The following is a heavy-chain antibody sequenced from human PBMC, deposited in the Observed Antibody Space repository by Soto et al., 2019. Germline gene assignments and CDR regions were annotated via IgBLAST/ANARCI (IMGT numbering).Heavy chain of an antibody. V-gene: IGHV3-48*03. CDR1: AFTFSIVE. Sequence: GGSLRLSSAASAFTFSIVEMHWVSLAPGQGLEWVSYINTAGSTKNYAESVKGRFTISRDNARNSLFLQMNSLRAEDTAVYYCARAECSNPNCLTAYYSYGLDVWGQGTTVTVSS. D-gene: IGHD2-2*01. CDR3: ARAECSNPNCLTAYYSYGLDV. J-gene: IGHJ6*02. CDR2: INTAGSTK.